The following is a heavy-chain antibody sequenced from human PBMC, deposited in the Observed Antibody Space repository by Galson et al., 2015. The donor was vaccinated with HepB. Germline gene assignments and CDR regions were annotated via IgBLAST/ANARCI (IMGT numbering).Heavy chain of an antibody. J-gene: IGHJ6*02. CDR1: GFTFSSYR. CDR2: IKQDGSEK. CDR3: ARETCSSTSCYDRYYYGMDV. V-gene: IGHV3-7*03. Sequence: SLRLSCAASGFTFSSYRMSWVRQAPGKGLEWVANIKQDGSEKYYVDSVKGRFTISRDNAKNSLYLQMNSLRAEDTAVYYCARETCSSTSCYDRYYYGMDVWGQGTTVTVSS. D-gene: IGHD2-2*01.